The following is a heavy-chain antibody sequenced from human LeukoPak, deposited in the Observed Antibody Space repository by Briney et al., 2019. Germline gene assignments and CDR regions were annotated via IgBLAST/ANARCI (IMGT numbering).Heavy chain of an antibody. CDR3: TKDIVVVPAQGNWFDP. Sequence: GGSLRLSCAASGFTFSSYAMSWVRQAPGKGLEWVSSISGNSGSTYYADSVKGRFTISRDTSKNTLYLQMNSPTAEDTAIYYCTKDIVVVPAQGNWFDPWGQGTLVTVSS. V-gene: IGHV3-23*01. D-gene: IGHD2-2*01. CDR2: ISGNSGST. J-gene: IGHJ5*02. CDR1: GFTFSSYA.